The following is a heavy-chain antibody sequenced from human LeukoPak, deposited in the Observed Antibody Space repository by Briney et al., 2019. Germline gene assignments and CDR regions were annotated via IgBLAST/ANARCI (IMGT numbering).Heavy chain of an antibody. CDR3: AREIPGMAAAGTLGFDY. D-gene: IGHD6-13*01. CDR1: GYTFTGYY. Sequence: ASVKVSCKASGYTFTGYYMHWVRQAPGQGLEWMGWINPNSGGTNYAQKFQGRVTMTRDTSTSTAYMELSRLRSDDTAVYYCAREIPGMAAAGTLGFDYWGQGTLVTVSS. V-gene: IGHV1-2*02. J-gene: IGHJ4*02. CDR2: INPNSGGT.